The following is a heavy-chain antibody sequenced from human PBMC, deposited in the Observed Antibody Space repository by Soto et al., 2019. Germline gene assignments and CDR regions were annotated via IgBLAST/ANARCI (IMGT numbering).Heavy chain of an antibody. D-gene: IGHD6-19*01. J-gene: IGHJ4*02. V-gene: IGHV5-51*01. CDR2: IYPGDSDT. CDR1: GYTFTSYW. CDR3: ARQDGSALYYFDY. Sequence: PGESLKISCKGSGYTFTSYWIAWVRQMPGKGLEWMGIIYPGDSDTRYSPSFQGQVSISADKSISTAYLQWSSLKTSDTAMYYCARQDGSALYYFDYWGQGTLVTVSS.